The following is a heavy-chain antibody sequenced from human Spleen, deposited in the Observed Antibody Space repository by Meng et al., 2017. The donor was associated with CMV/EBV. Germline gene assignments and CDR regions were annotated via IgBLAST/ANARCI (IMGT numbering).Heavy chain of an antibody. CDR2: ISWNGGST. CDR1: GFTFSSTA. J-gene: IGHJ4*02. CDR3: ASGGGDIVVVPAAIPFDY. D-gene: IGHD2-2*02. Sequence: GESLKISCAASGFTFSSTAMTWVRQAPGKGLEWVSGISWNGGSTGYADSVKGRFTISRDNAKNSLYLQMNSLRAEDTALYHCASGGGDIVVVPAAIPFDYWGQGTLVTVSS. V-gene: IGHV3-20*01.